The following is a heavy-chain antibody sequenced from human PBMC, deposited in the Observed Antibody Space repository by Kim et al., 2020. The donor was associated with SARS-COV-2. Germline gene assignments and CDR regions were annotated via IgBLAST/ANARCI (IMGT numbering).Heavy chain of an antibody. D-gene: IGHD1-26*01. CDR2: IWSGGSKE. Sequence: GGSLRLSCAASGFTFSSYGMHWVRQAPGKGLEWAAIIWSGGSKEFYADSVKGRFTISRDNSKNTVYLQMNGLRADDTAVYYCARGVGPTKLDYWGQGTLVTVSS. V-gene: IGHV3-33*01. CDR3: ARGVGPTKLDY. CDR1: GFTFSSYG. J-gene: IGHJ4*02.